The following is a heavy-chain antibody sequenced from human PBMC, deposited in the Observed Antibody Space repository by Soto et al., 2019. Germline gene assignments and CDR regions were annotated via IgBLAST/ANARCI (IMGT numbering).Heavy chain of an antibody. Sequence: EVQLVESGGGLIQPGGSLRLSCVVSGFTVSSSNYMSWVRQAPGKGLEWVSVIYTGGTTYYADSVKGRFTISRDNSKNTMYLQMNSMRAEDTAVYYCHGYGYRGQGTLVTVSS. CDR1: GFTVSSSNY. CDR2: IYTGGTT. V-gene: IGHV3-53*01. J-gene: IGHJ4*02. CDR3: HGYGY. D-gene: IGHD5-12*01.